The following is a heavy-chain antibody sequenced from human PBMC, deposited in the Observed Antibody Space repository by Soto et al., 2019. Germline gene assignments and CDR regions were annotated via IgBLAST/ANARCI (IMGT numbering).Heavy chain of an antibody. D-gene: IGHD3-3*01. CDR3: ATREYYDFWSGYYGGRDAFDI. CDR2: INHSGST. J-gene: IGHJ3*02. V-gene: IGHV4-34*01. Sequence: SETLSLTCAVYGGSFSGYYWSWIRQPPGKGLEWIGEINHSGSTNYNPSLKSRVTISVDTSKNQFSLKLSSVTAADTAVYYCATREYYDFWSGYYGGRDAFDIWGQGTMVTVSS. CDR1: GGSFSGYY.